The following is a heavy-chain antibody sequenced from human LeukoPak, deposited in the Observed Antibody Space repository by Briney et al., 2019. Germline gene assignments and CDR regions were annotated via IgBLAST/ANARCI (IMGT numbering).Heavy chain of an antibody. V-gene: IGHV4-39*01. CDR1: GGSISSSSYY. J-gene: IGHJ5*02. Sequence: PSETLSLTCTVSGGSISSSSYYWGWIRQPPGKGLEWIGSIYYSGSTYYNPSLKSRVTISVDTSKNQFSLKLSSVTAADTAVYYCARSVAVAGTGYNWFDPWGQGTLVTVSS. CDR3: ARSVAVAGTGYNWFDP. CDR2: IYYSGST. D-gene: IGHD6-19*01.